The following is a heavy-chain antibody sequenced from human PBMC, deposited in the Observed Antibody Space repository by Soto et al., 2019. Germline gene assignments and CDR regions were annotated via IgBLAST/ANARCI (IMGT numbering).Heavy chain of an antibody. CDR1: GGTFYTYT. J-gene: IGHJ4*02. CDR3: ARIPRYSFPTLDDLDS. CDR2: ITPIYPTT. Sequence: SVKVSCKASGGTFYTYTFSWVRQAPGQGLEWMGSITPIYPTTNYAEKFQGRLTVTADGSTNTAYMELNSLTSEDTAVYYCARIPRYSFPTLDDLDSWGQGTLVTVSS. D-gene: IGHD5-18*01. V-gene: IGHV1-69*13.